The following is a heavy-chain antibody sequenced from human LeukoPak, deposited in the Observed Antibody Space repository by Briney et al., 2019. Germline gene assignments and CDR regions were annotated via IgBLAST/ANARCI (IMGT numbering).Heavy chain of an antibody. CDR2: ISGSGGTT. J-gene: IGHJ4*02. Sequence: GGSLRLSCAASGFTFSSYAMSWVRQAPGKGLEWVSAISGSGGTTYYADSVKGRFTISRDNSKNTLYLQMNSLRAEDTAVYYCAKVDRNIVPAPGTDYWGQGTLVTVSS. CDR3: AKVDRNIVPAPGTDY. D-gene: IGHD2-2*01. CDR1: GFTFSSYA. V-gene: IGHV3-23*01.